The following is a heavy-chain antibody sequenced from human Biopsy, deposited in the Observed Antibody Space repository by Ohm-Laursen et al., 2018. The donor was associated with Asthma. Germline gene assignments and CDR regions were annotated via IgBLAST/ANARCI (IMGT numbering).Heavy chain of an antibody. CDR1: GYTFTSTVYG. CDR3: ARGYSGSDRIVYYYSGLEV. J-gene: IGHJ6*02. V-gene: IGHV1-18*01. CDR2: IRPHTGDT. D-gene: IGHD5-12*01. Sequence: EASVKVSCKASGYTFTSTVYGISWVRQAPGQGLEWMGWIRPHTGDTNYAQMLRGRVTMTTDTSTSTAYMELSSLSSEDTAVYYCARGYSGSDRIVYYYSGLEVWGQGTTVTVSS.